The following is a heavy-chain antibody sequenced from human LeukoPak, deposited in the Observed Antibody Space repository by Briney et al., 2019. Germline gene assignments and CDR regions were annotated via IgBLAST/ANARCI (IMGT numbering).Heavy chain of an antibody. CDR3: ARDSIFGVVKTEN. CDR2: IIPIFGTA. V-gene: IGHV1-69*01. Sequence: SVKVSCKASGGTFSSYAISWVRQAPGQGFEWMGGIIPIFGTANYAQKFQGRVTITADESTSTAYMELSSLRSEDTAVYYCARDSIFGVVKTENWGQGTLVTVSS. J-gene: IGHJ4*02. D-gene: IGHD3-3*01. CDR1: GGTFSSYA.